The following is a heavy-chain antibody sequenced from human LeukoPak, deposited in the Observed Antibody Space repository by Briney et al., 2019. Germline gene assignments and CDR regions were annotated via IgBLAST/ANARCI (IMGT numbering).Heavy chain of an antibody. CDR2: ISAYNGNT. D-gene: IGHD2-2*01. CDR1: GYTFTSYG. Sequence: ASVKVSCKASGYTFTSYGINWVRQAPGQGLEWMGWISAYNGNTNYAQKLQDRVTMTTDTSTRTAYMELSSVTAADTAVYYCARAAEALNSMIIRVPAQFDYWGQGTLVTVSS. V-gene: IGHV1-18*01. CDR3: ARAAEALNSMIIRVPAQFDY. J-gene: IGHJ4*02.